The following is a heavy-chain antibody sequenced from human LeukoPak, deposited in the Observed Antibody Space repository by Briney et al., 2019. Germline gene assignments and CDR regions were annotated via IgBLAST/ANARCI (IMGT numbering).Heavy chain of an antibody. CDR3: ARDVLWFGELHRPLLDY. CDR1: GFTFSSYA. J-gene: IGHJ4*02. V-gene: IGHV3-30-3*01. Sequence: PGGSLRLSCAASGFTFSSYAMHWVRQAPGKGLEWVAVISYDGSNKYYADSVKGRFTISRDNSKNTLYLQMNSLRAEDTAVYYCARDVLWFGELHRPLLDYWGQGTLVTVSS. D-gene: IGHD3-10*01. CDR2: ISYDGSNK.